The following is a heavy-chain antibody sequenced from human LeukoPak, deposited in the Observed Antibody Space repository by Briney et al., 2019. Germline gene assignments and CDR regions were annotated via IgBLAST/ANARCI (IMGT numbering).Heavy chain of an antibody. CDR3: ARTTATTYDFWSGYFAPGLYGMDV. CDR1: GGSFSGYY. V-gene: IGHV4-31*11. D-gene: IGHD3-3*01. J-gene: IGHJ6*02. CDR2: IYYSGST. Sequence: SETLSLTCAVYGGSFSGYYWSWIRQHPGKGLEWIGYIYYSGSTYYNPSLKSRVTISVDTSKNQFSLKLSSVTAADTAVYYCARTTATTYDFWSGYFAPGLYGMDVWGQGTTVTVSS.